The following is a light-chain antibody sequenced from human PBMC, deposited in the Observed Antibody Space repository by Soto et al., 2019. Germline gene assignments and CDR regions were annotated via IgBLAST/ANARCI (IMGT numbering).Light chain of an antibody. CDR2: DVS. V-gene: IGLV2-14*03. CDR3: SSYTGSSTSVI. J-gene: IGLJ2*01. CDR1: SSGVGTYNY. Sequence: QSSLTQPASVSGSPGQSITISCTGTSSGVGTYNYVSWYQQHPGKAPKVMIYDVSNRPSGVSNRFSGSKSGNTASLTISGLQAEDEADYYCSSYTGSSTSVIFGGGSKLTVL.